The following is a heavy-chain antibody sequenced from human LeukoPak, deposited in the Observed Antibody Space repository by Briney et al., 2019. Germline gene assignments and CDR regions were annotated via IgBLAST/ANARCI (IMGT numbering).Heavy chain of an antibody. V-gene: IGHV3-21*01. J-gene: IGHJ4*02. CDR3: ASEGGYSSNADY. CDR2: ISSSSAYI. Sequence: GGSLRLSCAASGFTFTIYSMNWVRQAPGKGLEWVSSISSSSAYIYYADSVKGRFTISRDNAMNSLYLQMKSLRAEDTAVYYCASEGGYSSNADYWGQGTLVTVSS. CDR1: GFTFTIYS. D-gene: IGHD6-13*01.